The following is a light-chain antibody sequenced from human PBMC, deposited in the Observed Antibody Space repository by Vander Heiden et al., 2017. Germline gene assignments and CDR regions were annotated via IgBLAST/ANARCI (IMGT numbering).Light chain of an antibody. CDR2: DVS. CDR3: SSYTSSSTLLYV. V-gene: IGLV2-14*01. CDR1: SSDVGGYNY. Sequence: QSALTQPASVSGSPGQSITLSCTGTSSDVGGYNYVSWYQQHPGKAPTLMIYDVSNRPSGVSNRFSGSKSGNTASLTISGLQAEDEADYYCSSYTSSSTLLYVFGTGTKVTVL. J-gene: IGLJ1*01.